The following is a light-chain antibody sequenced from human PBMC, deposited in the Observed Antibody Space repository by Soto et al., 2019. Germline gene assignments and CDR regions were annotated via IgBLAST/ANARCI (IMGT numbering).Light chain of an antibody. Sequence: QSALTQPASVSGSPGQSITISCTGTSSDFGDYDYVSWYLQHPGKVPKLMIYEVSNRPSGVSNRFSGSKSGNTASLTISGLQAEDEADYYCSSYTGSSTLVFGTATKVTV. CDR2: EVS. CDR3: SSYTGSSTLV. CDR1: SSDFGDYDY. V-gene: IGLV2-14*01. J-gene: IGLJ1*01.